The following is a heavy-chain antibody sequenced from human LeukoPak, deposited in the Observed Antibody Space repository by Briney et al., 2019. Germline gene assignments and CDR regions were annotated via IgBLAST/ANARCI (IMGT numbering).Heavy chain of an antibody. D-gene: IGHD5-18*01. J-gene: IGHJ6*03. CDR2: INPSGGST. CDR1: GYTFTSYY. CDR3: ARDPVDTVAFYYYYYYMDV. Sequence: ASVKVSCKASGYTFTSYYMHWVRQAPGQGLEWMGIINPSGGSTSYAQKFQGRVTMTRDTSISTAYMELSRLRSDDTAVYYCARDPVDTVAFYYYYYYMDVWGKGTTVTISS. V-gene: IGHV1-46*01.